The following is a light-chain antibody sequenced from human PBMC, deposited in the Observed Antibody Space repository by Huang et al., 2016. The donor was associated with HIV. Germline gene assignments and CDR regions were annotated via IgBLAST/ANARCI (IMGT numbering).Light chain of an antibody. CDR2: WAS. CDR3: QQYYNTPFT. J-gene: IGKJ3*01. CDR1: QRLLYRSNNKNY. Sequence: DIVMTQSPDSLAVSLGERAAINCKSSQRLLYRSNNKNYLAWYQQKPGQRPKLLIYWASTRESGVPDRFSGSGSGTDFTLTISSLQAADVAVYYCQQYYNTPFTFGPGTKVDIK. V-gene: IGKV4-1*01.